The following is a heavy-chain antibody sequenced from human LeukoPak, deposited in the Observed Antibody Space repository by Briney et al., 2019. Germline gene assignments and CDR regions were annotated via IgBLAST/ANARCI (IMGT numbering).Heavy chain of an antibody. D-gene: IGHD6-19*01. CDR1: GGSISSSSYY. V-gene: IGHV4-39*01. CDR3: ARVFRVGWYSSGWYYFDY. CDR2: IYYSGST. J-gene: IGHJ4*02. Sequence: TSETLSLTCTVSGGSISSSSYYWGWIRQPPGKGLEWIGSIYYSGSTYYNPSLKSRVTISVDTSKNQFSLKLSSVTAADTAVYYCARVFRVGWYSSGWYYFDYWGQGILVTVSS.